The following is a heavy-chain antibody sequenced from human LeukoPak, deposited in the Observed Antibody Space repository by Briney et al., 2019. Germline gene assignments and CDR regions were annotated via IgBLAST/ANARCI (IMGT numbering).Heavy chain of an antibody. CDR2: IRYDGSNK. D-gene: IGHD6-13*01. J-gene: IGHJ4*02. Sequence: GGSLRLSCAASGFTFSSYGTHWVRQAPGKGLEWVAFIRYDGSNKYYADSVKGRFTISRDNSKNTLYLQMNSLRAEDTAVYYCAKVAAAGTYFDYWGQGTLVTVSS. CDR1: GFTFSSYG. CDR3: AKVAAAGTYFDY. V-gene: IGHV3-30*02.